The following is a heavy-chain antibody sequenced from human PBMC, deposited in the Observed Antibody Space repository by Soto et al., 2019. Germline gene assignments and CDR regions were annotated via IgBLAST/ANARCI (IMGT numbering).Heavy chain of an antibody. Sequence: GASVKVSCKVSGYTLTELSMHWVRQAPGKGLEWMGGFDPEDGETIYAQKFQGRVTMTEDTSTDTAYMELSSLRSEDTAVYYCATGYYYDSSGPPFDYWGQGTLVTSPQ. D-gene: IGHD3-22*01. CDR1: GYTLTELS. CDR2: FDPEDGET. CDR3: ATGYYYDSSGPPFDY. J-gene: IGHJ4*02. V-gene: IGHV1-24*01.